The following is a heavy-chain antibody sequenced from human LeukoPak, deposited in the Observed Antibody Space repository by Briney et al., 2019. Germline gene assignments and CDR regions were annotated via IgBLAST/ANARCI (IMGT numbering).Heavy chain of an antibody. CDR1: GGSFSGYY. V-gene: IGHV4-34*01. J-gene: IGHJ4*02. CDR3: ATGRYYYGSGSYYSDY. Sequence: SETLSLTCAVYGGSFSGYYWSWIRQPPGKGLEWIGEINHSVSTNYNPYLKSRVTISVDTSKNQFSLKLSSVTAADTAVYYCATGRYYYGSGSYYSDYWGQGTLVTVSS. D-gene: IGHD3-10*01. CDR2: INHSVST.